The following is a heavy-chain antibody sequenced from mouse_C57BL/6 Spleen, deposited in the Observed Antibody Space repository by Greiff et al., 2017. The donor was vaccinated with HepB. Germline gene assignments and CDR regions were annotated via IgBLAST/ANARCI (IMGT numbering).Heavy chain of an antibody. CDR1: GYTFTDYY. CDR3: ATSITTGGYFDY. CDR2: IYPGSGNT. D-gene: IGHD1-1*01. Sequence: VQVVESGAELVRPGASVKLSCKASGYTFTDYYINWVKQRPGQGLEWIARIYPGSGNTYYNEKFKGKATLTAEKSSSTAYMQLSSLTSEDSAVYFCATSITTGGYFDYWGQGTTLTVSS. V-gene: IGHV1-76*01. J-gene: IGHJ2*01.